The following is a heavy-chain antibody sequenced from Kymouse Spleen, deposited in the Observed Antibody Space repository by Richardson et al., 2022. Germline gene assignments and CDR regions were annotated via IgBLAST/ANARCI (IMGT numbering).Heavy chain of an antibody. CDR3: ARERIAAPGYYYYGMDV. CDR2: INSDGSST. V-gene: IGHV3-74*01. J-gene: IGHJ6*02. CDR1: GFTFSSYW. Sequence: EVQLVESGGGLVQPGGSLRLSCAASGFTFSSYWMHWVRQAPGKGLVWVSRINSDGSSTSYADSVKGRFTISRDNAKNTLYLQMNSLRAEDTAVYYCARERIAAPGYYYYGMDVWGQGTTVTVSS. D-gene: IGHD6-13*01,IGHD6-25*01,IGHD6-6*01.